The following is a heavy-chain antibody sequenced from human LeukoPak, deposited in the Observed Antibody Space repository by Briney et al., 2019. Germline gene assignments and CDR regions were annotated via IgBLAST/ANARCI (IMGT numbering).Heavy chain of an antibody. CDR2: IDPNSGGT. D-gene: IGHD4-11*01. V-gene: IGHV1-2*02. Sequence: ASVKVSCKASGYTFTDYYMHWVGQAPGQGLEWRGWIDPNSGGTKYAQRFQGRVTMTRDTSITTAYMELSRLRSDDTAVYYCARGGPSPTTVTSNWYFDLWGRGTLVTVSS. CDR3: ARGGPSPTTVTSNWYFDL. CDR1: GYTFTDYY. J-gene: IGHJ2*01.